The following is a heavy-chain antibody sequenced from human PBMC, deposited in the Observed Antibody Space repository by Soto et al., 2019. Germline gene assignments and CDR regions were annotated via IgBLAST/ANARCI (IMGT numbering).Heavy chain of an antibody. D-gene: IGHD5-18*01. CDR2: IYYSGST. Sequence: SETLSLTCTVSGGSISSYYWSWIRQPPGKGLEWIGYIYYSGSTNYNPSLKSRVTISVDTSKNQFSLKLSSVTAADTAVYYCALGGVDTAMEAVTPYYYYGMDVWGQGTTVTVSS. CDR3: ALGGVDTAMEAVTPYYYYGMDV. V-gene: IGHV4-59*01. J-gene: IGHJ6*02. CDR1: GGSISSYY.